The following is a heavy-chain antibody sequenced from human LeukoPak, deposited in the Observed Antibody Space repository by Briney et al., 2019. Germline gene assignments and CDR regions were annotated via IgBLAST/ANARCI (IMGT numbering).Heavy chain of an antibody. CDR3: ARPSNIVVVPAASGSFDY. Sequence: SGKVSCKASGGTFSSYAISWVRQAPGQGLEWMGGSIPIFGTANYAQKCQGRVTITADESTSTAYMELSSLRSEDTAVYYCARPSNIVVVPAASGSFDYWGQGTLVTVSS. J-gene: IGHJ4*02. CDR1: GGTFSSYA. CDR2: SIPIFGTA. V-gene: IGHV1-69*01. D-gene: IGHD2-2*01.